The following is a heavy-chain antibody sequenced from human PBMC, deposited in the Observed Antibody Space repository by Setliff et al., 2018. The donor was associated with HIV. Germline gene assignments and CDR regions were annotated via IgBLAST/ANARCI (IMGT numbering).Heavy chain of an antibody. CDR3: ARDVEYSGTSAFDV. CDR2: ISDYNGKI. Sequence: ASVKVSCKASGNTFGRFDFSWVRQAPGQGLEWVGWISDYNGKINYAQKFQGRVTLTTDTSTKTAYMELRSLRFDDTAVYYCARDVEYSGTSAFDVWGQGTAVTVSS. J-gene: IGHJ3*01. V-gene: IGHV1-18*01. D-gene: IGHD6-19*01. CDR1: GNTFGRFD.